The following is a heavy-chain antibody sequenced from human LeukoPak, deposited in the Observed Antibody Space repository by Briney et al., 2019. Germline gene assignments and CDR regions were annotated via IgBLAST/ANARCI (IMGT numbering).Heavy chain of an antibody. CDR1: GGSISSYY. V-gene: IGHV4-59*08. CDR3: ARRTGTRFDP. J-gene: IGHJ5*02. CDR2: TYYSGST. Sequence: SETLSLTCTVSGGSISSYYWSWIRQPPGKGLEWIGYTYYSGSTNYNPSLKSRVTISVDTSKNQFSLKLSSVTAADTAVYCCARRTGTRFDPWGQGTLVTVSS. D-gene: IGHD3/OR15-3a*01.